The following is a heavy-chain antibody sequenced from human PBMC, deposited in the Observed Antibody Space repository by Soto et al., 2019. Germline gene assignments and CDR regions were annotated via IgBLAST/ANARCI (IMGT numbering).Heavy chain of an antibody. CDR1: GFTFSSYG. D-gene: IGHD1-1*01. Sequence: GGSLRLSCAASGFTFSSYGMHWVRQAPGKGLEWVAVIWYDGSNKYYADSVKGRFTISRDNSKNTLYLQMNSLRAEDTAVYYCASVSEDTTYDALDIWGQGTMVTLSS. J-gene: IGHJ3*02. CDR3: ASVSEDTTYDALDI. CDR2: IWYDGSNK. V-gene: IGHV3-33*01.